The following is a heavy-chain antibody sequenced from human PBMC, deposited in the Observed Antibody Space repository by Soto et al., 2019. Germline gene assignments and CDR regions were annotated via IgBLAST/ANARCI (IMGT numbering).Heavy chain of an antibody. D-gene: IGHD3-22*01. Sequence: SETLSLTCTVSGGSISSGSYYWGWIRQPPGKGLEWIGNVYYGGSTYYNPSLKSRVTISVETSKSQFSLKLSSVTAADTAVYYCAGGDYYHSSGYYFYYYTMDVWGQGTTVTVSS. CDR3: AGGDYYHSSGYYFYYYTMDV. CDR1: GGSISSGSYY. J-gene: IGHJ6*02. CDR2: VYYGGST. V-gene: IGHV4-39*01.